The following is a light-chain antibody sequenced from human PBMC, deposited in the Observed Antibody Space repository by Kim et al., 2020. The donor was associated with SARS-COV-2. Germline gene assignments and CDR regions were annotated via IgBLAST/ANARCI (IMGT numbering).Light chain of an antibody. V-gene: IGLV2-14*03. CDR2: DVS. CDR1: SSDVGGYNF. CDR3: TSYTSSSTFV. J-gene: IGLJ1*01. Sequence: QSALTQPASVSGSPGQSITISCTGTSSDVGGYNFVSWYQHYPGKAPKLMIYDVSKRPSGVSNHFSGSKSGNTASLTISGLQAEDEADYYCTSYTSSSTFVFGTGTKVTVL.